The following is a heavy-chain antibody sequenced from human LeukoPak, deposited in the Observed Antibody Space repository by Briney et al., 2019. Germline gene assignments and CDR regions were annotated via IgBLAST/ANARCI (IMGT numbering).Heavy chain of an antibody. Sequence: GASVKVSCKASGYTFTSYGISWVRQAPGQGLEWMGWISAYNGNTNYAQKLQGRVTVTTDTSTSTAYMELRSLRSDDTAVYYCARDQGYCSSTSCHPSDYWGQGTLVTVSS. CDR2: ISAYNGNT. CDR3: ARDQGYCSSTSCHPSDY. D-gene: IGHD2-2*01. CDR1: GYTFTSYG. J-gene: IGHJ4*02. V-gene: IGHV1-18*01.